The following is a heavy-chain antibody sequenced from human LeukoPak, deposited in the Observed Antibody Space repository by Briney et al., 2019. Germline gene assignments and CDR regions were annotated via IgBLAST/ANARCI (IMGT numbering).Heavy chain of an antibody. Sequence: ASVTVSCTASGGTFSSYAISWVRQAPGQGLEWMGGIIPIFGTANYAQKFQGRVTITADESTSTAYMELSSLRSEDTAVYYCARVGWYYYDSSGAPLVYYYYYGMDVWGQGTTVTVSS. D-gene: IGHD3-22*01. CDR2: IIPIFGTA. J-gene: IGHJ6*02. CDR1: GGTFSSYA. CDR3: ARVGWYYYDSSGAPLVYYYYYGMDV. V-gene: IGHV1-69*13.